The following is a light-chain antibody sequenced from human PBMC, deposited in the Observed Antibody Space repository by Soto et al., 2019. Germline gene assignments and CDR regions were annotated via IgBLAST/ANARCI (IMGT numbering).Light chain of an antibody. Sequence: EIVLTQSPGTLSLSPGERATLSCRASQSVSSKYLAWYQQKPGRAPRVLIYGTSIRASGVPERFSGGGSGTDFTLNITRLERENFAVYYYQQYGSSLFNFGPGTKVDLK. CDR1: QSVSSKY. CDR3: QQYGSSLFN. V-gene: IGKV3-20*01. J-gene: IGKJ3*01. CDR2: GTS.